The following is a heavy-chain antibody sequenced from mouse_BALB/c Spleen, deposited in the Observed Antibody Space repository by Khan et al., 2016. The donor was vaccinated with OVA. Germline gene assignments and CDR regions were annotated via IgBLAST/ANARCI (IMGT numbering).Heavy chain of an antibody. J-gene: IGHJ3*01. Sequence: QVQLKQSGAELARPGASVKMSCKASGYTFTSYMIHWIKQRPGQGLEWIGYINPSNGYTNYNQKFKDKATLTADKSSTTAYMQLSSLTSDDSAVYNCVRAGAYYRNDGWFAYWGQGTLVTVSA. V-gene: IGHV1-4*01. CDR3: VRAGAYYRNDGWFAY. CDR2: INPSNGYT. CDR1: GYTFTSYM. D-gene: IGHD2-14*01.